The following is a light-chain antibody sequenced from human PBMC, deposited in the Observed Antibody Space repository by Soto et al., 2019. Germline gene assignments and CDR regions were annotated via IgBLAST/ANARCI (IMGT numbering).Light chain of an antibody. CDR3: QYYYDYCWT. CDR1: QTISSW. Sequence: DIQLTQSPSTLSASVGDRVTITCRASQTISSWLAWYQQKPGKAPNLLIYETSNLESGVPSRFSGSGSGTEFTLTISSLQPDDFATYYGQYYYDYCWTFGQGTKVEIK. J-gene: IGKJ1*01. CDR2: ETS. V-gene: IGKV1-5*03.